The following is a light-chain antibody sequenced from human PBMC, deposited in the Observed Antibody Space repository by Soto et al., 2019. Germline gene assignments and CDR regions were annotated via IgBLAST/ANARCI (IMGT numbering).Light chain of an antibody. J-gene: IGKJ4*01. CDR1: QSVSRN. V-gene: IGKV3-15*01. CDR2: GAS. Sequence: ETVMTQSPATLSVSRGERATLSCRASQSVSRNLAWYQQKPGQAPRLLIYGASTRATGTPARFSGRGSGTEFTLTISSLQSEDFAVYYCQQYHNWPPVTFGGGTKVEIK. CDR3: QQYHNWPPVT.